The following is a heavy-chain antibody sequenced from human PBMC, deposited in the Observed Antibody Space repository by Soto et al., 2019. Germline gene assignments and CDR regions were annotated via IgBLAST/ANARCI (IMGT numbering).Heavy chain of an antibody. CDR1: GGSIGSYY. CDR3: ARGGWRQIDY. D-gene: IGHD3-3*01. V-gene: IGHV4-59*08. J-gene: IGHJ4*02. Sequence: QVQLQESGPGLVKPSETLSLTCSVSGGSIGSYYWSWIRQPPGKGLEWIGYIYYSGSTNYNHSLKRRVTISVDTSKNQFSVKRSSVTAAATAVYYCARGGWRQIDYWGQGTLVTVSS. CDR2: IYYSGST.